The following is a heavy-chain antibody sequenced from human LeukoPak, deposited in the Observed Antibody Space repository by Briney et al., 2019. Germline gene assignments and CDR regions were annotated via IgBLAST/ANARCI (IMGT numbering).Heavy chain of an antibody. D-gene: IGHD6-19*01. Sequence: PSETLSLTCTVSGGSISSSSYYWGWIRQPPGKGLEWIGSMYYSGSTYYKPSLKSRVTISVDTSKNQFSLKLSSVTAADTAVYYCARTSSSGLVGGYYFDYWGQGTRVTVSS. CDR1: GGSISSSSYY. CDR2: MYYSGST. V-gene: IGHV4-39*07. J-gene: IGHJ4*02. CDR3: ARTSSSGLVGGYYFDY.